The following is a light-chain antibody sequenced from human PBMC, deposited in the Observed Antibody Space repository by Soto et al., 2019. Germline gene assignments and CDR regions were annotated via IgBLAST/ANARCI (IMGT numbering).Light chain of an antibody. V-gene: IGKV3-11*01. J-gene: IGKJ5*01. Sequence: EIVLTQSPITLSLSPGSRSTLPCRASQSVSTYLAWYQQKHGQAPRIIIYDASNRATGIPARFSGSGYGTDFNLTISSLETEDFAVYYCQQRSNWQVTFGQGTRLEIK. CDR1: QSVSTY. CDR2: DAS. CDR3: QQRSNWQVT.